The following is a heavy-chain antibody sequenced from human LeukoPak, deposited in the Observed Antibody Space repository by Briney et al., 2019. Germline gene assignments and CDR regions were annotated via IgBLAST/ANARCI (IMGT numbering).Heavy chain of an antibody. J-gene: IGHJ4*02. Sequence: ASVTVSCTASGYTFTSYDINWVRQAPGQGLEWMGWMNPNSGNTVYAQKFQGRVTMTRNTSISTAYMELSSLRSEDTAVYYCARGYGDFFDYWGQGTLVTVSS. CDR1: GYTFTSYD. D-gene: IGHD4-17*01. CDR3: ARGYGDFFDY. V-gene: IGHV1-8*01. CDR2: MNPNSGNT.